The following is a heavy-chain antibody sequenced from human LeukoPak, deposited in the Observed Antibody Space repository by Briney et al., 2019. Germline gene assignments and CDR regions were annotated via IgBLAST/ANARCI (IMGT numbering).Heavy chain of an antibody. D-gene: IGHD6-13*01. J-gene: IGHJ4*02. CDR1: GGSISTSNYY. V-gene: IGHV4-39*07. CDR2: IFYSGST. Sequence: SETLSLTCTVSGGSISTSNYYWGWIRQPPGKGLEWIGNIFYSGSTYYSPSLKSRVTISLDTSRNQFSLKLTSVTAADTAVYYCARGRRRIGNLLAAAGNFDYWGQGTLVTVSS. CDR3: ARGRRRIGNLLAAAGNFDY.